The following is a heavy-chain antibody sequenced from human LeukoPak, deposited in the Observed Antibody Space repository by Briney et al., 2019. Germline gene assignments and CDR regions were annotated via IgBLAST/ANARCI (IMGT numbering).Heavy chain of an antibody. J-gene: IGHJ4*02. CDR3: AREGLYYYDSSAYFDY. Sequence: GGSLRLSCAASGFTFSDYYMSWIRQAPGKGLEWVSYISSSGSTIYYAGSAKGRFTISRGNAKNSLYLQMNSLRAEDTAVYYCAREGLYYYDSSAYFDYWGQGTLVTVSS. CDR2: ISSSGSTI. D-gene: IGHD3-22*01. V-gene: IGHV3-11*01. CDR1: GFTFSDYY.